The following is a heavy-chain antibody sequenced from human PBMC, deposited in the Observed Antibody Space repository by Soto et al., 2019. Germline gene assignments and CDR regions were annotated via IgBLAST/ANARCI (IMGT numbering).Heavy chain of an antibody. CDR2: INWNGGST. Sequence: GGSLRLSCAASGFTFDDYGMSWVRQAPGKGLEWVSGINWNGGSTGYADSVKGQFTISRDNAKDSLYLQMNSLRAEDTALYHCARRGPYYYYMDVWGKGTTVTVSS. V-gene: IGHV3-20*01. CDR1: GFTFDDYG. CDR3: ARRGPYYYYMDV. J-gene: IGHJ6*03.